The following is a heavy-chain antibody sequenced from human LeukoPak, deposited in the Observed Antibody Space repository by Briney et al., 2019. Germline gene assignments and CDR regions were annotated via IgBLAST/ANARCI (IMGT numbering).Heavy chain of an antibody. D-gene: IGHD6-19*01. V-gene: IGHV1-69*04. CDR3: AKDVGGEYSSAWYRVNWFDP. Sequence: SVKVSCKASGGTFSSYAISWVRQAPGQGLEWMGRLIPILGIANYAQKFQGRVTVTADKSTSTAYMELSSLRSEDTAVYYCAKDVGGEYSSAWYRVNWFDPWGQGTLVTVSS. CDR2: LIPILGIA. J-gene: IGHJ5*02. CDR1: GGTFSSYA.